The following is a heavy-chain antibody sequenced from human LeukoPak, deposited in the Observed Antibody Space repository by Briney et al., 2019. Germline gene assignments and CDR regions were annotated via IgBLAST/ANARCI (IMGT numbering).Heavy chain of an antibody. V-gene: IGHV4-59*01. J-gene: IGHJ3*02. Sequence: SETLSLTCTVSGGSFSTYYWSWIRQPPAKGLEWVGYIYYRGSTNYNPSLKSRVTISVDTSKNQFSLRLSSVTAADTAVYYCARAEYSGYDFDAFEIWGQGTMVTVSS. CDR2: IYYRGST. CDR3: ARAEYSGYDFDAFEI. CDR1: GGSFSTYY. D-gene: IGHD5-12*01.